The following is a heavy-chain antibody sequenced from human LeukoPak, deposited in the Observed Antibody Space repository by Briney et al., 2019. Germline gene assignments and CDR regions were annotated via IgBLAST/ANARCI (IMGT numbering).Heavy chain of an antibody. J-gene: IGHJ4*01. CDR3: ARGYVSYSMGDY. D-gene: IGHD2-15*01. CDR1: GYIFINYY. Sequence: ASVKVSYKAFGYIFINYYIHWVRQAPGQGLEWMGIINPRGGITSYAQKFQGRVTMISDMSTNTLYMDLTSLRSDDTAVYYCARGYVSYSMGDYWGQGTLVTVSS. V-gene: IGHV1-46*01. CDR2: INPRGGIT.